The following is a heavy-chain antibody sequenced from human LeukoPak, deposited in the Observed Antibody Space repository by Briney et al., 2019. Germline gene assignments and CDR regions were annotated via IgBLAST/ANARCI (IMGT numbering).Heavy chain of an antibody. CDR2: VSGDNDNR. Sequence: ASVKVSCKASGYTFSTYGISWVRQAPGQGLEWMGWVSGDNDNRNYAQNLQGRVTMTTDTSTTTAYMDLRSLRSDDTAVYYCARERAPLYNTSAKEFHYSYGMDVWGQGTTVTVSS. D-gene: IGHD1-14*01. CDR1: GYTFSTYG. V-gene: IGHV1-18*01. J-gene: IGHJ6*02. CDR3: ARERAPLYNTSAKEFHYSYGMDV.